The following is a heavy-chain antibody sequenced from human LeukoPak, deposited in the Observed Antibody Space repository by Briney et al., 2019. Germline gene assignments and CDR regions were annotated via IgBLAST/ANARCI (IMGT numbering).Heavy chain of an antibody. CDR1: GGSFSGYY. CDR2: INHSGST. CDR3: ARLYSGYRGYYYYMDV. J-gene: IGHJ6*03. Sequence: SETLSLTCAVYGGSFSGYYWSWIRQPPGKGLEWIGEINHSGSTNYNPSLKSRVTISVDTSKNQFSLKLSSVTAADTAVYYCARLYSGYRGYYYYMDVWGKGTTVTISS. V-gene: IGHV4-34*01. D-gene: IGHD5-12*01.